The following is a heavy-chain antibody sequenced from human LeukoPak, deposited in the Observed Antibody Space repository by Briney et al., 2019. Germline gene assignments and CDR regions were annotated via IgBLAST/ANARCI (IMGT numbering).Heavy chain of an antibody. Sequence: ASVKVSCKASGYTFNTYGITWVRQAPGQGVEGMGWISGYNGKTKYAQNLQDRVTMTTDTSTTTAYMELRSLRSDDTAVYYCSRAGAVVDNWFDPWGQGTLVTVSS. J-gene: IGHJ5*02. V-gene: IGHV1-18*01. CDR2: ISGYNGKT. D-gene: IGHD2-15*01. CDR3: SRAGAVVDNWFDP. CDR1: GYTFNTYG.